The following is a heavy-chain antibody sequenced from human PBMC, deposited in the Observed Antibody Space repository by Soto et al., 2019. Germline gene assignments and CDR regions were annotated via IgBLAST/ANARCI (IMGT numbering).Heavy chain of an antibody. CDR1: GGSISSSSYY. Sequence: SETLSLTCPVSGGSISSSSYYWGWIRQPPGKGLEWIGSIYYSGSTYYNPSLKSRVTISVDTSKNQFSLKLSSVTAADTAVYYCARIDYGVRYYYYMDVWGKGTTVTVSS. V-gene: IGHV4-39*01. CDR2: IYYSGST. J-gene: IGHJ6*03. CDR3: ARIDYGVRYYYYMDV. D-gene: IGHD4-17*01.